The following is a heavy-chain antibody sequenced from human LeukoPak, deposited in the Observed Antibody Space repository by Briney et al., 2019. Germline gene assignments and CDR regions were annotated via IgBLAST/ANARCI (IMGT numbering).Heavy chain of an antibody. V-gene: IGHV1-24*01. CDR2: FDPEDGET. J-gene: IGHJ5*02. CDR1: GYTLTELS. Sequence: GASVKVSCKVSGYTLTELSMHWVRQAPGKGPEWMGGFDPEDGETIYAQKFQGRVTMTEDTSTDTAYMELSSLRSEDTAVYYCAANVDIVATILFDPWGQGTLVTVSS. D-gene: IGHD5-12*01. CDR3: AANVDIVATILFDP.